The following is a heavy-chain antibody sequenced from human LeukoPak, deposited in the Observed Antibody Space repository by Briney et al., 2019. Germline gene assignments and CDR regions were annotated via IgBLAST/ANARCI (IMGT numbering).Heavy chain of an antibody. CDR1: GFTFSSYA. D-gene: IGHD5-12*01. V-gene: IGHV3-23*01. Sequence: PGGSLRLSCAASGFTFSSYAMSWVRQAPGKGLEWVSFIGIGGDTHYADSVRGRFTISRDNSRNTLYLQMNSLRAEDTAVYYCAKDFRPDGAYAYDYWGQGTPVTVSS. CDR3: AKDFRPDGAYAYDY. J-gene: IGHJ4*02. CDR2: IGIGGDT.